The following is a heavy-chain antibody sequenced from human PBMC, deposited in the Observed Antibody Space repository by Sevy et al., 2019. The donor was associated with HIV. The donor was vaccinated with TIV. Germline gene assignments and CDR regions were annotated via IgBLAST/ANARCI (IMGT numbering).Heavy chain of an antibody. CDR2: INSDGSST. D-gene: IGHD2-15*01. Sequence: GGSLRLSCAASGFTFSSYWMHWVRQAPGKGLVWVSRINSDGSSTSYADSVKGRFTISRYNAKNTLYLQMNRRRAEDTAVYYCARGARRCSGGSCYLRTYYYYYYGMDVWGQGTTVTVSS. CDR1: GFTFSSYW. J-gene: IGHJ6*02. CDR3: ARGARRCSGGSCYLRTYYYYYYGMDV. V-gene: IGHV3-74*01.